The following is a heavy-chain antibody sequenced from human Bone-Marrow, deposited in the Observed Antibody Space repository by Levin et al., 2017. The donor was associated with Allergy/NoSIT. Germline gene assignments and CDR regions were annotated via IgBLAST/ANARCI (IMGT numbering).Heavy chain of an antibody. CDR2: FFPPFGRT. Sequence: PEASVKVSCKASGGTLRTYAVSWVRQAPGQGLEWMGGFFPPFGRTNYAQKFQGRVTFTADASTDIAYMELSSLRSDEDTAIYYCAREGYNNILTGPANGYGMDVWGQGTTVIVSS. J-gene: IGHJ6*02. CDR1: GGTLRTYA. D-gene: IGHD3-9*01. CDR3: AREGYNNILTGPANGYGMDV. V-gene: IGHV1-69*13.